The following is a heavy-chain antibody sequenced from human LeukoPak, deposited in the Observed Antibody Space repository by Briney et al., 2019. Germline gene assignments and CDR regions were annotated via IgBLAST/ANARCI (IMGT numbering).Heavy chain of an antibody. V-gene: IGHV3-33*01. CDR3: ARTPEDWLYYFDY. D-gene: IGHD3/OR15-3a*01. Sequence: GGSLRLSCAASGFTFSSYGMHWVRQAPGKGLEWVAVMWYDGSNKYYADSVKGRFTISRDNSKNTLYLQMNSLRAEDTAVYYCARTPEDWLYYFDYWGQGTLVTVSS. CDR1: GFTFSSYG. J-gene: IGHJ4*02. CDR2: MWYDGSNK.